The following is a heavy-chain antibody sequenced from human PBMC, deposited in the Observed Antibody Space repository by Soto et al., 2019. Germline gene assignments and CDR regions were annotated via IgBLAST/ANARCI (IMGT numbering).Heavy chain of an antibody. CDR2: IIPIFGTA. D-gene: IGHD3-3*01. Sequence: SVKVSCKASGGTFSSYAISWVRQAPGQGLEWMGGIIPIFGTANYAQKFQGRVTITADKSTSTAYMELSSLRSEDTAVYYCARVVVDYDFWSGYYVYYYYGMDVWGQGTTVTVSS. CDR3: ARVVVDYDFWSGYYVYYYYGMDV. CDR1: GGTFSSYA. J-gene: IGHJ6*02. V-gene: IGHV1-69*06.